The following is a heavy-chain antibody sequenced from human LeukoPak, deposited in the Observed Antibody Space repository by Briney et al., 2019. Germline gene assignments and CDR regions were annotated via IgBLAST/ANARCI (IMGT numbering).Heavy chain of an antibody. D-gene: IGHD6-13*01. CDR2: IYHSGST. CDR3: ARGSYPHPYSSSWSGRHIDAFDI. V-gene: IGHV4-30-2*01. CDR1: GGSISSGGYS. Sequence: PSQTLSLTCAVSGGSISSGGYSWSWIRQPPGKGLEWIGYIYHSGSTYYNPSLKSRVTISVDRSKNQFSLKLSSVTAADTAVYYCARGSYPHPYSSSWSGRHIDAFDIWGQGTMVTVSS. J-gene: IGHJ3*02.